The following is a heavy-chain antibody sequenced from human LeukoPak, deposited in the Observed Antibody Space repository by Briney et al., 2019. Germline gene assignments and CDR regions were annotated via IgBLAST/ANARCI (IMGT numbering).Heavy chain of an antibody. D-gene: IGHD4-11*01. Sequence: GGSRRLSCAASGFNFKDYEMTWVRQAPGKGLEWVASISASGVSTNFADSVRGRFTISRDNSNRVVYLQMSSLRAQETAVYYCARSINYSNYLLDFWGQGRRVIVSS. J-gene: IGHJ4*02. V-gene: IGHV3-23*01. CDR3: ARSINYSNYLLDF. CDR2: ISASGVST. CDR1: GFNFKDYE.